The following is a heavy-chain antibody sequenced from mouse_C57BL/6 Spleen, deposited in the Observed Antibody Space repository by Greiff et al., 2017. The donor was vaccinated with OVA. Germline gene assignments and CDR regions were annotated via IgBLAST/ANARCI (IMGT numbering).Heavy chain of an antibody. CDR2: IYPGDGDT. J-gene: IGHJ1*03. CDR3: AGYDCGSSWYFDV. Sequence: VQLQESGPELVKPGASVKLSCKASGYAFSSSWMNWVKQRPGKGLEWIGRIYPGDGDTNYNGKFKGKATLTADKSSSTAYMQLSSLTSEDSAVYFCAGYDCGSSWYFDVWGTGTTVTVSS. D-gene: IGHD2-13*01. CDR1: GYAFSSSW. V-gene: IGHV1-82*01.